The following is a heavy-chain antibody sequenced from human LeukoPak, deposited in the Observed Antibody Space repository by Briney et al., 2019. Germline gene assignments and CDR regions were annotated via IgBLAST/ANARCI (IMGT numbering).Heavy chain of an antibody. CDR2: ISSSSSTI. CDR3: ARAFEAGAWFGMDV. D-gene: IGHD3-9*01. J-gene: IGHJ6*02. Sequence: PGGSLRLSCAASRFIFSRYSMNWVRQAPGKGLELISYISSSSSTIYYADSVKGRFTISRDNAENSLYLQMNGLRDEDTAVYYCARAFEAGAWFGMDVWGQGTTVTASS. V-gene: IGHV3-48*02. CDR1: RFIFSRYS.